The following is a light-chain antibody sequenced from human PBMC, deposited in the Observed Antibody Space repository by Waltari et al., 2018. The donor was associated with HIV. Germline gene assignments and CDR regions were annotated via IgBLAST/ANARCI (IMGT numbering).Light chain of an antibody. J-gene: IGKJ4*01. CDR2: GAS. CDR3: QQYNTWLT. V-gene: IGKV3-15*01. CDR1: HSISSN. Sequence: EIVMTQSPATLSVSPGQTVSLSCRASHSISSNLAWYQQSPGQPPRLLIYGASTRATGIPARFSGSGSGTEFTLTITSPQSEDFAVYYCQQYNTWLTFGGGTKVEI.